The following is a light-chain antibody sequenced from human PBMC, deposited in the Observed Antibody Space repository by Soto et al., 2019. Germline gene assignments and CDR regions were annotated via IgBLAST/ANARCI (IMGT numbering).Light chain of an antibody. CDR3: QQYNSMVS. CDR2: DAS. J-gene: IGKJ4*01. Sequence: DIQMTQSPSSLSASVGDRVTIACQSSHDVSRNLNWFQQKPGEAPKLLIYDASTLERGVPSRFSGSGSGTDFTLTISSLQPEDVATYYCQQYNSMVSFGGCTEVEIK. CDR1: HDVSRN. V-gene: IGKV1-33*01.